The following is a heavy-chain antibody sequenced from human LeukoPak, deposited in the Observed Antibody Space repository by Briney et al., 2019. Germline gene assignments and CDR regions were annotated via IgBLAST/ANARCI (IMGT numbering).Heavy chain of an antibody. Sequence: GESLKISCKGSGYSFTNYWIGWVRQMPGKGLEWMGIIYPGDSDTRYSPSFQGQVTISADKSISTAYLQWSSVKASDTAMYYCARRGPYYSGSGSYPFDYWGQGNLVTVSS. V-gene: IGHV5-51*01. CDR3: ARRGPYYSGSGSYPFDY. CDR2: IYPGDSDT. CDR1: GYSFTNYW. D-gene: IGHD3-10*01. J-gene: IGHJ4*02.